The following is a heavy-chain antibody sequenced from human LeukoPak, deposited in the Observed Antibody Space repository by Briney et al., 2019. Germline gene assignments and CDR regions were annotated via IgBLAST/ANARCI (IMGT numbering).Heavy chain of an antibody. CDR1: GFTFSNAW. V-gene: IGHV3-15*01. D-gene: IGHD3-10*01. CDR3: ATGEYYYGSDSYHRSMSNPFYFDR. Sequence: GGSLRLSCVASGFTFSNAWMSWVRQSPGKGLEWIGRVKSKIDGGTTDYAEPVKGRFTISRDDSKKTLYLQINSLKIEDTAMYYCATGEYYYGSDSYHRSMSNPFYFDRWGQGTLVTVSS. J-gene: IGHJ4*02. CDR2: VKSKIDGGTT.